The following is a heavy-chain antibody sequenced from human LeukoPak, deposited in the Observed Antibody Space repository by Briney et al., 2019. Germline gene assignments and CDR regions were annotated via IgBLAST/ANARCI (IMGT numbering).Heavy chain of an antibody. D-gene: IGHD2-15*01. V-gene: IGHV4-30-4*08. Sequence: PSQTLSLTCTVSGGSISSGDYYWSRIRQPPGKGLQWIGYIYYSGSTYYNPSLKSRGTRSVDTSKIQFSMKLSSATAADTAVYYCASRVASTGIDAFDIWGQGTMVTVTS. CDR1: GGSISSGDYY. CDR2: IYYSGST. J-gene: IGHJ3*02. CDR3: ASRVASTGIDAFDI.